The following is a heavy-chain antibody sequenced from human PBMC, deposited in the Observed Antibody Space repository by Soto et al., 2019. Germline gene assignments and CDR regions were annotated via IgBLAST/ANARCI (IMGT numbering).Heavy chain of an antibody. Sequence: GGSLRLSCAASGFTFSSYAMSWVRQAPGKGLERVLIISGSGRSTFYADSVKGRFTISRDNSKNTLYLQMNSLRAEDTAVYYCAKRRSYDYIWGNYRSHDAFDIWGQGTMVTVSS. CDR1: GFTFSSYA. D-gene: IGHD3-16*02. CDR3: AKRRSYDYIWGNYRSHDAFDI. CDR2: ISGSGRST. J-gene: IGHJ3*02. V-gene: IGHV3-23*01.